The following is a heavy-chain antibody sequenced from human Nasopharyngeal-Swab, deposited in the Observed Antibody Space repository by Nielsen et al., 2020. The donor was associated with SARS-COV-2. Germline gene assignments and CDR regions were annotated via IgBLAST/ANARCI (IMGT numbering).Heavy chain of an antibody. CDR3: AKDMLRYFDWLVKYGMDV. D-gene: IGHD3-9*01. CDR1: GFTFDDYA. Sequence: LKISCAASGFTFDDYAMHWVRQAPGKGLEWVSGISWNSGSIGYADSVKGRFTISRDNAKNSLYLQMNSLRAEDTALHYCAKDMLRYFDWLVKYGMDVWGQGTTVTVSS. V-gene: IGHV3-9*01. J-gene: IGHJ6*02. CDR2: ISWNSGSI.